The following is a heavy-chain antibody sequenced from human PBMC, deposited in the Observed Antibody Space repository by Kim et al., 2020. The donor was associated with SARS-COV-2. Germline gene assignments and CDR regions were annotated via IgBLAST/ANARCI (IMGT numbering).Heavy chain of an antibody. V-gene: IGHV4-39*07. Sequence: SETLSLTCTVSGGSISSSSYYWGWIRQPPGKGLEWIGSIYYSGSTYYNPSLKSRVTISVDTSKNQFSLKLSSVTAADTAVYYCARNYPGSYYYYFDYWGQGTLVTVSS. CDR2: IYYSGST. CDR1: GGSISSSSYY. D-gene: IGHD1-26*01. J-gene: IGHJ4*02. CDR3: ARNYPGSYYYYFDY.